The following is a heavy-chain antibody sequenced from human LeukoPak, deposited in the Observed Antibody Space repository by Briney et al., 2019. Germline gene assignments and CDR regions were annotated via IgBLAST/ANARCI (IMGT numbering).Heavy chain of an antibody. Sequence: GGSLRLSCAASGFTLSRFGMNWVRQAPGKGLEWVSYIASDSTIYYPDSVRGRFTIFRDNAKNSLYLQMSSLRDEDTAVYYCARDSPPIAPRPGGCDYWGQGTLVTVSS. CDR1: GFTLSRFG. V-gene: IGHV3-48*02. D-gene: IGHD6-6*01. J-gene: IGHJ4*02. CDR3: ARDSPPIAPRPGGCDY. CDR2: IASDSTI.